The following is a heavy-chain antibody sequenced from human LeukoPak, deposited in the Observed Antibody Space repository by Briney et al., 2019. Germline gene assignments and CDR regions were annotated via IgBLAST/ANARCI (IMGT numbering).Heavy chain of an antibody. V-gene: IGHV3-23*01. J-gene: IGHJ4*02. CDR2: ISGSGAST. CDR1: GFTFSSYA. CDR3: AKDSFMTTVSYFDY. Sequence: GGSLRLSCAASGFTFSSYAMSWVRQAPGKGLEWVSAISGSGASTYYADSVKGRFTISRDNSKNTLYLQMNSLRAEDTAVYYRAKDSFMTTVSYFDYWGQGTLVIVSS. D-gene: IGHD4-17*01.